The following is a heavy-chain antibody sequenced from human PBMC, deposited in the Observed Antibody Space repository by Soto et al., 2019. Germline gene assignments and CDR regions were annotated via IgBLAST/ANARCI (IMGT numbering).Heavy chain of an antibody. D-gene: IGHD6-19*01. CDR2: VYHTGST. CDR1: GASITTYY. CDR3: ARRLFGSGWTLDS. Sequence: SETLSLTCDVSGASITTYYWSWIRQAPGKGLEWIGNVYHTGSTDYNSSLRSRVTISVDTSKNQFSLSMNSVTAADTAVYYCARRLFGSGWTLDSWGHGALVTVSS. J-gene: IGHJ5*01. V-gene: IGHV4-59*13.